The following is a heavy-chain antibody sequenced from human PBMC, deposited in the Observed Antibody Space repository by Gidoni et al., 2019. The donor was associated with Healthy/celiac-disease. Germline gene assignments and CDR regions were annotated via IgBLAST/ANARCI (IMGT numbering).Heavy chain of an antibody. CDR1: GGSFSGYY. D-gene: IGHD6-13*01. V-gene: IGHV4-34*01. Sequence: QVQLQQWGAGLLKPSETLSLTCAVYGGSFSGYYWSWIRQPPGKGLEWIGEINHSVSTNYNPSLKSRVTISVDTSKNQFSLKLCSVTAADTALYYCARLTIAAAGRTYYFDYWGQGTLVTVSS. CDR3: ARLTIAAAGRTYYFDY. CDR2: INHSVST. J-gene: IGHJ4*02.